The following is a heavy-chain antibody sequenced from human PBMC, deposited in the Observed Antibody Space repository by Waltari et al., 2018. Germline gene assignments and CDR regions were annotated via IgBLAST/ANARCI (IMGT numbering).Heavy chain of an antibody. J-gene: IGHJ4*02. D-gene: IGHD6-19*01. CDR3: ARGGDSSGWYYFDY. Sequence: QLQLQESGPGLVKPSETLSLTCTVSGGSISSSSYYWGWIRQPPGKGLEWIGSIYYSGSTYYNPSLKSRVTISVDTSKNQFSLKLSSVTAADTAVYYCARGGDSSGWYYFDYWGQGTLVIVSS. V-gene: IGHV4-39*07. CDR1: GGSISSSSYY. CDR2: IYYSGST.